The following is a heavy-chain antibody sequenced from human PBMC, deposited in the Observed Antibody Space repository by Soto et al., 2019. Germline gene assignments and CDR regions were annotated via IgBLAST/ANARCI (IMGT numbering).Heavy chain of an antibody. Sequence: EVQLLESGGGLVQPGGSLRLSCTASGFTFSTYGMSWVRQAPGKGLEWVSSLSGDGTTTYYIDSVKGRFTIARDNSSNTLSLQTNSLRTEDTAVYYCAKDITFDSSAYNYWGQGILVTVSS. CDR1: GFTFSTYG. CDR3: AKDITFDSSAYNY. J-gene: IGHJ4*02. V-gene: IGHV3-23*01. D-gene: IGHD3-22*01. CDR2: LSGDGTTT.